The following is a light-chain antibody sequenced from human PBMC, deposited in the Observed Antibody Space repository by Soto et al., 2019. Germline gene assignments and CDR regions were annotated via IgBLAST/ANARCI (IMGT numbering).Light chain of an antibody. J-gene: IGKJ1*01. V-gene: IGKV1-5*01. CDR2: DAS. CDR3: QQYNSYST. CDR1: QSVSSW. Sequence: DIHMTQSRSTLSASVGDRVTITCRASQSVSSWLAWYQQKPGKAPNLLIYDASSLQSGVPSRFSGSGSDTGFTLTIHSLHPDDFATYYCQQYNSYSTFGQGTKV.